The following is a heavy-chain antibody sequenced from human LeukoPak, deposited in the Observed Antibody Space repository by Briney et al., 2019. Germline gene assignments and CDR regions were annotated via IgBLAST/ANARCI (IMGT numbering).Heavy chain of an antibody. CDR1: GDTFSSNSAA. J-gene: IGHJ3*02. Sequence: SQTLSLTCAISGDTFSSNSAAWNWIRQAPSRGLEWLGRTYYRSKWYNDYAVSVKSRITINPDTSKNQFSLQLNSVTPEDTAVYYCARGSGSHGAFDIWGQGTMVTVSS. CDR3: ARGSGSHGAFDI. CDR2: TYYRSKWYN. V-gene: IGHV6-1*01. D-gene: IGHD3-10*01.